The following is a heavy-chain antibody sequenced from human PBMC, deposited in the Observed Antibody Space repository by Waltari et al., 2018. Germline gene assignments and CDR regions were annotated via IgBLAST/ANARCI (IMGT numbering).Heavy chain of an antibody. V-gene: IGHV3-48*03. CDR1: GFNFTSYE. CDR2: ISTSGNTA. D-gene: IGHD1-26*01. J-gene: IGHJ1*01. Sequence: EVQLVESGGGLVQPGGSLRLSCAASGFNFTSYEMNWVRQAPGKGLEWVSYISTSGNTANYTDSVKGRFSISRDNAKNSVTLQMNSLRVEDTAVYYCARRSRFSGSPLGHWGQGTLVIVSS. CDR3: ARRSRFSGSPLGH.